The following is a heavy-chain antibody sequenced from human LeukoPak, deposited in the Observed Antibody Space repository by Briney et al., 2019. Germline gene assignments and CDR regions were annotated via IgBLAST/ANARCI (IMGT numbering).Heavy chain of an antibody. V-gene: IGHV1-69*05. CDR3: ARSSSGYYYDYYYYYMDV. Sequence: ASVKVSCKASGGTFSSYAISWVRQAPGQGLEWMGGIIPIFGTANYAQKFQGRVTITTGESTSTAYMELSSLRSEDTAVYYCARSSSGYYYDYYYYYMDVWGKGTTVTVSS. CDR2: IIPIFGTA. D-gene: IGHD3-22*01. CDR1: GGTFSSYA. J-gene: IGHJ6*03.